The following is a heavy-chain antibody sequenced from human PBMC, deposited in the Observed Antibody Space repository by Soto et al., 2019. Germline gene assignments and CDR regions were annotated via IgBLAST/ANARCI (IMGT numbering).Heavy chain of an antibody. CDR3: ARDAGSSGHKDAFEI. Sequence: QVQLVESGGGVVQPGRSLRLSCAASGFTFSSYAMHWVRQAPGKGLEWVAVISYAGSNKYYADSVKGRFTISRDNSKNTLYLQMNSLRAEDTAVYYCARDAGSSGHKDAFEIWGQGKMVTVSS. D-gene: IGHD6-19*01. J-gene: IGHJ3*02. CDR2: ISYAGSNK. V-gene: IGHV3-30-3*01. CDR1: GFTFSSYA.